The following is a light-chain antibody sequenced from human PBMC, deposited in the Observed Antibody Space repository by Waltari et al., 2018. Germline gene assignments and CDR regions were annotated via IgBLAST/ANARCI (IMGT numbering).Light chain of an antibody. CDR3: QQYYSTPFT. CDR1: HSVLSTSTNMNY. V-gene: IGKV4-1*01. CDR2: WAS. J-gene: IGKJ3*01. Sequence: DIVMNQSPDSLAVSLGERAPTNCKSSHSVLSTSTNMNYLAWYQQRPGQPPKLLIYWASTRESGVPDRFSGSGSGTDFTLTISSLQAEDVALYYCQQYYSTPFTFGPGTKVEIK.